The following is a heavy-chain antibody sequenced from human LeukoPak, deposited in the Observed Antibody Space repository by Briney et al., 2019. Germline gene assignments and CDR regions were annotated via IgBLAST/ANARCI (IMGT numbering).Heavy chain of an antibody. CDR2: IYPGDSDT. Sequence: GESLKISCKGSGYSFTSNWIGWVRQMPGKGLEWMGIIYPGDSDTRYSPSFQGQVTISADKSISTAYLQWSSLKASDTAMYYCARAGYCSGGSCYMSLDYWGQGTLVTVSS. CDR1: GYSFTSNW. D-gene: IGHD2-15*01. J-gene: IGHJ4*02. CDR3: ARAGYCSGGSCYMSLDY. V-gene: IGHV5-51*01.